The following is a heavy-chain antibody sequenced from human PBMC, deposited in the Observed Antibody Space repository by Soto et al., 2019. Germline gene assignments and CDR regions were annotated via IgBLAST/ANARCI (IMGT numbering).Heavy chain of an antibody. CDR1: GFTFTNYW. CDR2: INYDGSST. V-gene: IGHV3-74*01. D-gene: IGHD2-21*02. J-gene: IGHJ4*02. CDR3: ARVGVTGNGLGY. Sequence: EVQLVESGGGLVQPGGSLRLSCTASGFTFTNYWMHWVRQAPGKGLVWVSRINYDGSSTSYVDSVKGRFTISRDNANNTLYLQMNSLRADDPAVYYCARVGVTGNGLGYWGKGALVTAS.